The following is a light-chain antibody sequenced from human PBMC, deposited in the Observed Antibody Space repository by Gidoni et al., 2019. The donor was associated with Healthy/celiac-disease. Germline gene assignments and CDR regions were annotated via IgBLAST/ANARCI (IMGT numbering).Light chain of an antibody. J-gene: IGLJ3*02. CDR3: SSYTSSSIWV. Sequence: QSALTQPASVSGSPGQSITISCTGTSSDVGGYNYVSWYQQHPGKAPKPMIYEVSNRPSGVSNRFSGSKSGNTASLTISGLQAEDEADYYCSSYTSSSIWVFGGGTKLTVL. V-gene: IGLV2-14*01. CDR2: EVS. CDR1: SSDVGGYNY.